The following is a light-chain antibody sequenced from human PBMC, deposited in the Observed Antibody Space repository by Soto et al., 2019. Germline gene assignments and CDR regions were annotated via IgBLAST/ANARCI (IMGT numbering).Light chain of an antibody. J-gene: IGLJ2*01. CDR2: DVS. CDR3: SSYTSSSTLL. Sequence: QFVLTQPASVSGSPGQSIAISCTGTSGDVGADNSVSWYQQHPGKALKLMIHDVSSRPSGVSNRFSGTKSGNTASLTISGLPAEDEADYYFSSYTSSSTLLFGGGTKLTVI. CDR1: SGDVGADNS. V-gene: IGLV2-14*01.